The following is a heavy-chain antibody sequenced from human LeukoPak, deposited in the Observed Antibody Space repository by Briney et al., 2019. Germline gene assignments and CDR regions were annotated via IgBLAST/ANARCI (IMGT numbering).Heavy chain of an antibody. D-gene: IGHD1-26*01. CDR2: IYYSGST. V-gene: IGHV4-61*05. J-gene: IGHJ4*02. CDR3: ARFSKTLVGATGGDY. CDR1: GGSISSSSCY. Sequence: PSETLSLTCTVSGGSISSSSCYWGWIRQPPGKALEWIGYIYYSGSTNYNPSLKSRVTISVDTSKNQFSLKLSSVTAADTAVYYCARFSKTLVGATGGDYWGQGTLVTVSS.